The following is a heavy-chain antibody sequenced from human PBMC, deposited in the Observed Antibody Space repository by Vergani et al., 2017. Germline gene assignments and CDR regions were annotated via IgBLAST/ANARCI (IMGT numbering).Heavy chain of an antibody. Sequence: EVQLVESGGGLVQPGGSLRLSCAASGFTFSSYWMSWVRQAPGKGLEWVANIKQDGSEKYYVDSVKGRFTISRDNSKNSLYLQMNSLRTEDTALYYCAKDLNVLLWFGELSAITEYYYGMDVWGQGTTVTVSS. CDR3: AKDLNVLLWFGELSAITEYYYGMDV. CDR1: GFTFSSYW. CDR2: IKQDGSEK. J-gene: IGHJ6*02. D-gene: IGHD3-10*01. V-gene: IGHV3-7*03.